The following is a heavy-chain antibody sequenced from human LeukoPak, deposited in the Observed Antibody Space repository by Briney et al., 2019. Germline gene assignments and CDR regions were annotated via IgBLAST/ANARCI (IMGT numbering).Heavy chain of an antibody. D-gene: IGHD2-2*01. Sequence: PGGSLRLSCAASGFTFDDYGMSWVRHAPGKGLEWVASISSGGTDIYYADSVKGRFTISRDNAKNSLYLQMNSLRAEDTAVYYCARDAYCSSTSCKEYFDLWGRGTLVTVSS. CDR3: ARDAYCSSTSCKEYFDL. V-gene: IGHV3-21*01. CDR1: GFTFDDYG. J-gene: IGHJ2*01. CDR2: ISSGGTDI.